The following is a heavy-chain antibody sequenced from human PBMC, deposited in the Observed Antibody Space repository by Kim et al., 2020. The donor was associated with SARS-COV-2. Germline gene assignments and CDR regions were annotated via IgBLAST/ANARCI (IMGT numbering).Heavy chain of an antibody. D-gene: IGHD4-4*01. J-gene: IGHJ3*02. Sequence: GGSLRLSCAASGFTVSSNYMSWVRQAPGKGLEWVSVIYSGGSTYYADSVKGRFTISRDNSKNTLYLQMNSLRAEDTAVYYCATLPKYRLQDFDIWGQGTMVTVSS. CDR1: GFTVSSNY. V-gene: IGHV3-53*01. CDR2: IYSGGST. CDR3: ATLPKYRLQDFDI.